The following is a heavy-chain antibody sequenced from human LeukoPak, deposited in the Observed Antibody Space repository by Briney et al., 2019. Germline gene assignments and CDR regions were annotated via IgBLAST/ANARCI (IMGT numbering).Heavy chain of an antibody. CDR1: GFSFSTHA. V-gene: IGHV3-23*01. J-gene: IGHJ4*02. CDR3: ARDLNTAADY. Sequence: PGGSLRLSCAASGFSFSTHAMGWVRQAPGKGLEWVSVISGSGDNTYQADSVKGWFIISRDNSNNTLSVQMNSLRAEDTAVYYCARDLNTAADYWGQGTLVTVSS. D-gene: IGHD4-17*01. CDR2: ISGSGDNT.